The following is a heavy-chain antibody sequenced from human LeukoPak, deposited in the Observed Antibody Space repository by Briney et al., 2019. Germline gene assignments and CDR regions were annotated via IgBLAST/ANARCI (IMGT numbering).Heavy chain of an antibody. D-gene: IGHD6-13*01. CDR2: INHSGST. Sequence: SETLSLTCAVYGGSFSGYYWSWIRQPPGKGLEWIGEINHSGSTNYNPSLKSRVTISVDTSKNQFSLKLSSVTAADTAVYYCARGKDNSSWSNFDYWGQGTLVTVSS. CDR1: GGSFSGYY. V-gene: IGHV4-34*01. J-gene: IGHJ4*02. CDR3: ARGKDNSSWSNFDY.